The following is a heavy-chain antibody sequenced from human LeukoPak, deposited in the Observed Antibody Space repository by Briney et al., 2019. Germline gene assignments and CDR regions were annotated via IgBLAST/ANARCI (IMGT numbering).Heavy chain of an antibody. CDR2: ISGSGGST. CDR3: AKDRWADYAFDY. V-gene: IGHV3-23*01. CDR1: GFTLSSYA. J-gene: IGHJ4*02. D-gene: IGHD4-17*01. Sequence: PGGSLRLSCAASGFTLSSYAMSWVRQAPGKGLEWVSAISGSGGSTYYADSVKGRFTISRDNSKNTLYLQMSSLRAEDTAVYYCAKDRWADYAFDYWGQGTLVTVSS.